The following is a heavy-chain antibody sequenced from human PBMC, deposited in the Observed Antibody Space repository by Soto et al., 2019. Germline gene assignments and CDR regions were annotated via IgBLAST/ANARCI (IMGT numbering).Heavy chain of an antibody. CDR1: GASISSYY. CDR3: ARDNFGYRSYYYMDV. D-gene: IGHD5-18*01. Sequence: SETLSLTCSVSGASISSYYWSWIRQPPGKGLEWIGYISNSGTTNYNPSLKSRVAISIDTSKNQFSLNLSSVTAADTAVYYCARDNFGYRSYYYMDVWGIGTPVTVSS. CDR2: ISNSGTT. V-gene: IGHV4-59*01. J-gene: IGHJ6*03.